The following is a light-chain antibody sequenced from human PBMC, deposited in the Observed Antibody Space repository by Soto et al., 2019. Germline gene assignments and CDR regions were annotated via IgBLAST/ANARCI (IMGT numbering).Light chain of an antibody. J-gene: IGKJ4*01. Sequence: EMVLTQSPATLSLSPGERATLSCRASQSVASYLAWYQQRPGQAPRLLIFDASNRTTGIPARFSGSGSGTDFTLTISGLEPEDFAVYYCQQRSNRLTFGGGTKVDIK. CDR3: QQRSNRLT. CDR1: QSVASY. V-gene: IGKV3-11*01. CDR2: DAS.